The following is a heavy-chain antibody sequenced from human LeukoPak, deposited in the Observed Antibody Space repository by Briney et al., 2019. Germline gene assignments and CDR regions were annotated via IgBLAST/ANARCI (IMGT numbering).Heavy chain of an antibody. CDR3: AKDDSSGYYYLLAFDI. Sequence: GGSLRLSCAASGFSLRDYSMDWVRQAPGKGLEWVSVIYSGGSTYYADSVKGRFTISRDNSKNTLYLQMNSLRAEDTAVYYCAKDDSSGYYYLLAFDIWGQGTMVTVSS. D-gene: IGHD3-22*01. CDR2: IYSGGST. J-gene: IGHJ3*02. CDR1: GFSLRDYS. V-gene: IGHV3-53*01.